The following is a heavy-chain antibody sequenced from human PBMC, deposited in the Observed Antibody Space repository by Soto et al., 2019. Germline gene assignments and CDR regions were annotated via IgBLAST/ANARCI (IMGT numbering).Heavy chain of an antibody. Sequence: PSETLSLTCAVSGGSISSVGYSWGWIRQPPGKGLEWIGYISHRGNTYYNPSLKSRVTISVDRSKNEFSLNLRSVTAADTAVYYCARYDSSGDFDYWGQGTLVTV. CDR1: GGSISSVGYS. CDR2: ISHRGNT. V-gene: IGHV4-30-2*01. D-gene: IGHD3-22*01. J-gene: IGHJ4*02. CDR3: ARYDSSGDFDY.